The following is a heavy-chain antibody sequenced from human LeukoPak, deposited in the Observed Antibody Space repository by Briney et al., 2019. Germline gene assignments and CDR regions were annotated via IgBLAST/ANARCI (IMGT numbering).Heavy chain of an antibody. J-gene: IGHJ4*02. CDR2: ISSSGSTI. CDR3: ARGQWLGPQYYFDY. Sequence: GGSLRLSCAASGFTFSDYYMSWIRQAPGKGMEWVSCISSSGSTIYYADSVKGRFTFSRDNAKNSLYLQMNSLRAEDTAVYYCARGQWLGPQYYFDYWGQGTLVTVSS. D-gene: IGHD6-19*01. CDR1: GFTFSDYY. V-gene: IGHV3-11*04.